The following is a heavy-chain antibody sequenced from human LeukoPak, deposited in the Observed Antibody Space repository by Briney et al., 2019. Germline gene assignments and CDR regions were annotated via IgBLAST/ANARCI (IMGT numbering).Heavy chain of an antibody. CDR3: AKEGYSRGYYSYYYMDV. Sequence: GGSLRLSCAASGFSISMYDMYWVRQTPGKGLEGVALISYGGSNKYYADSVKGRFTISRDNSKNTLYVQMNSLRAEDTAVYYCAKEGYSRGYYSYYYMDVWGKGTTVTVSS. CDR1: GFSISMYD. J-gene: IGHJ6*03. V-gene: IGHV3-30*04. CDR2: ISYGGSNK. D-gene: IGHD6-13*01.